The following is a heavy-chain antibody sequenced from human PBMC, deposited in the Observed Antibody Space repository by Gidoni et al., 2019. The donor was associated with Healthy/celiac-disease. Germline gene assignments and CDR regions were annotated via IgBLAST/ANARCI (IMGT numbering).Heavy chain of an antibody. J-gene: IGHJ4*02. CDR2: VSGSGGST. CDR3: AKDLGVVTASAGTPFDY. D-gene: IGHD2-21*02. CDR1: VFTVISYA. Sequence: EVQMLGSGGGLVRRGWYLRLHCAASVFTVISYAKSWVRQGPGKGLEWVSAVSGSGGSTYYADSVKGRFTISRYNAKNTLYLQMNSLRAEDTAVYYCAKDLGVVTASAGTPFDYWGQGTLVTVSS. V-gene: IGHV3-23*01.